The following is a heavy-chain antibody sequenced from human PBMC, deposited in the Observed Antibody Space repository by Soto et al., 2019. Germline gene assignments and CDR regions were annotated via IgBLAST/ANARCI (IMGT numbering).Heavy chain of an antibody. CDR1: GGSIRDYF. CDR2: IYYSGST. CDR3: ARYDFGTFDN. J-gene: IGHJ4*02. V-gene: IGHV4-59*12. Sequence: SETLSLTCTVSGGSIRDYFWTWIRQPPGKGLEWIGEIYYSGSTNYNPSLKSRVTISLDKSKNQFSLRLNSVTAADTAVYYCARYDFGTFDNWGQGIRVTVSS. D-gene: IGHD4-17*01.